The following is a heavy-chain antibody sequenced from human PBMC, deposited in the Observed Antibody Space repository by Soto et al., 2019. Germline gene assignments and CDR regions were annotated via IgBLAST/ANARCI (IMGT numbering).Heavy chain of an antibody. J-gene: IGHJ4*02. V-gene: IGHV1-18*01. D-gene: IGHD4-17*01. CDR2: ISAYNGNT. CDR1: VYTFSRYL. Sequence: GALLNVSCKASVYTFSRYLISRGRKKPGQGLEWMGWISAYNGNTNYAQKLQGRVTMTTDTSTSTAYMELRSLRSDDTAVYYCARAAQTTVTTRLLNPFDYWGQGTLVTVSS. CDR3: ARAAQTTVTTRLLNPFDY.